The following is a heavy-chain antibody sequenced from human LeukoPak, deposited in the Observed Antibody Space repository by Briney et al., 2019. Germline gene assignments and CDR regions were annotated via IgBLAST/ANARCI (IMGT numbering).Heavy chain of an antibody. CDR1: GGSISSYY. CDR2: IYYSGST. Sequence: SETPSLTCTVSGGSISSYYWSWIRQPPGKGLEWLGYIYYSGSTNYNPSLKSRVTISVDTSKNQFSLKLSSVTAADTAVYYCARGKDGGRYPYYMDVWGKGTTVTVSS. D-gene: IGHD1-1*01. V-gene: IGHV4-59*01. CDR3: ARGKDGGRYPYYMDV. J-gene: IGHJ6*03.